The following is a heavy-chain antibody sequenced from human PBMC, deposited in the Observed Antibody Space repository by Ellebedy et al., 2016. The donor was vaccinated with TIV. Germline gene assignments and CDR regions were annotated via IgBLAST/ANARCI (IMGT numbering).Heavy chain of an antibody. CDR1: GFTFANYA. D-gene: IGHD3-16*01. CDR2: LRGRDGRT. J-gene: IGHJ4*02. Sequence: PGGSLRLSCAASGFTFANYAMTWVRQVPGKGLEWFSSLRGRDGRTSYTDSAKGRFTISRDNSKNTLFLQMNNLRVEDTAMYYCARDDALDGGYLDSWGQGTLVTVSS. V-gene: IGHV3-23*01. CDR3: ARDDALDGGYLDS.